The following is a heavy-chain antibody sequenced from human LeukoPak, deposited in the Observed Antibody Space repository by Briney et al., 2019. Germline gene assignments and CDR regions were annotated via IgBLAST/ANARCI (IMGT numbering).Heavy chain of an antibody. Sequence: ASVKVSCKASGYTFTGYYMHWVRQAPGQGLEWMGWINPNSGGTNYAQKFQGRVTMTRDTSISTAYMELSRLRSDHTAVYYCARGLYCSSTSCPYYYYGMDVWGQGTTVTVSS. CDR2: INPNSGGT. D-gene: IGHD2-2*01. V-gene: IGHV1-2*02. CDR1: GYTFTGYY. J-gene: IGHJ6*02. CDR3: ARGLYCSSTSCPYYYYGMDV.